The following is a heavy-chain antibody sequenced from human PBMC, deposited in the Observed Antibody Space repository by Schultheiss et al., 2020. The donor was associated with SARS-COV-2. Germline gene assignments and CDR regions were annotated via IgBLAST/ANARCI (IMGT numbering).Heavy chain of an antibody. D-gene: IGHD6-19*01. J-gene: IGHJ4*02. V-gene: IGHV3-49*04. CDR2: IRSNAYGGTT. CDR3: ASGEQWLVRLDY. Sequence: GGSLRLSCTASGFTFGDYAMSWVRQAPGKGLEWVGFIRSNAYGGTTEYAASVKGRFTISRDDSKSIAYLQMNSLKTEDTAVYYCASGEQWLVRLDYWGQGTMVTVSS. CDR1: GFTFGDYA.